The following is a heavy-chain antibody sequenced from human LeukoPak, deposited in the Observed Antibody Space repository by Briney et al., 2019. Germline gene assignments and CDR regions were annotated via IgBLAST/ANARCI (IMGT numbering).Heavy chain of an antibody. CDR1: GGSISSSY. CDR2: IYTSGNT. CDR3: ARNPDVFDL. Sequence: SETLSLTCTVSGGSISSSYWSWLRQPAGKGLEWIGRIYTSGNTDYNPSLKSRASVSQDTSKNQLSLKLTSVTAADTAVYYCARNPDVFDLWGQGTVVTVSS. V-gene: IGHV4-4*07. J-gene: IGHJ3*01.